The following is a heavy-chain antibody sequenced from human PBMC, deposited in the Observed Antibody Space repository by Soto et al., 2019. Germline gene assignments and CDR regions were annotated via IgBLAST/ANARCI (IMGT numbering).Heavy chain of an antibody. J-gene: IGHJ5*02. CDR1: AYNFTGHY. D-gene: IGHD2-8*01. CDR3: AKDNGALVKFDP. V-gene: IGHV1-2*02. Sequence: GSVKCSCKASAYNFTGHYMHSGRQAPGQALEWMGWINHNSGFRNYAQKFQGRVTMTRDTYISTAYMELSGLTSDDTAVYSCAKDNGALVKFDPWGQGPPVAV. CDR2: INHNSGFR.